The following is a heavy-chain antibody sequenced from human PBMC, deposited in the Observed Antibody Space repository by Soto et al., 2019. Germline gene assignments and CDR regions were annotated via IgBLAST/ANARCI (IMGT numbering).Heavy chain of an antibody. CDR3: ARGVPYSYGYVSWFDP. D-gene: IGHD5-18*01. J-gene: IGHJ5*02. CDR1: GGSVSSGSYY. V-gene: IGHV4-61*03. Sequence: QVQLQESGPGLVKPSETLSLTCTVSGGSVSSGSYYWSWIRQPPGKGLEWIGYIYYSGSTNYNPSPKSRVTISVDTSKNHFSLKLSSVTAADTAVYYCARGVPYSYGYVSWFDPWGQGTLVTVSS. CDR2: IYYSGST.